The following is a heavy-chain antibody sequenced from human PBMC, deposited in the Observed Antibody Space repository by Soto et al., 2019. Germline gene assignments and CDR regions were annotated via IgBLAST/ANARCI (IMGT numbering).Heavy chain of an antibody. Sequence: QVQLVQSGAEVKKPGASVKVSCKTSGGTISNYAISWVRQSPGQGLEWMGGIIPLFGTTNYAQKLQGILTITADESTLSAYMELCSLSSEDTAVYSCARGGFGSGYYSWSDTWGQGTLVTVSS. D-gene: IGHD3-3*01. J-gene: IGHJ4*02. CDR3: ARGGFGSGYYSWSDT. CDR2: IIPLFGTT. V-gene: IGHV1-69*12. CDR1: GGTISNYA.